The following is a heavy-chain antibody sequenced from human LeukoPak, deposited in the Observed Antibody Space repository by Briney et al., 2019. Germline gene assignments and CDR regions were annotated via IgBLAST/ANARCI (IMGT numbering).Heavy chain of an antibody. V-gene: IGHV4-39*01. J-gene: IGHJ4*02. CDR2: IYYSGST. CDR3: ARHSGSYYQPLDY. Sequence: YPSETLSLTCTVSGGSIGSSSYYWGWIRQPPGKGLEWIGSIYYSGSTYYNPSLKSRVTISVDTSKNQFSLKLSSVTAADTAVYYCARHSGSYYQPLDYWGQGTLVTVSS. D-gene: IGHD1-26*01. CDR1: GGSIGSSSYY.